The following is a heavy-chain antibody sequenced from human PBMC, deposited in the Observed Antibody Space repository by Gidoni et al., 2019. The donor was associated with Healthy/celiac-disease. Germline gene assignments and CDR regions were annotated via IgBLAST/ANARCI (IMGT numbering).Heavy chain of an antibody. CDR2: INHSGST. CDR3: ARGRAGSNDYGDYGRWFDP. J-gene: IGHJ5*02. CDR1: GGSFSGYY. V-gene: IGHV4-34*01. D-gene: IGHD4-17*01. Sequence: QVQLQQWGAGLLKPSETLSLTCAVYGGSFSGYYWGWMRQPPGKGLEWIGEINHSGSTNYNPSLKSRVTISVDTSKNQFSLKLSSVTAADTAVYYCARGRAGSNDYGDYGRWFDPWGQGTLVTVSS.